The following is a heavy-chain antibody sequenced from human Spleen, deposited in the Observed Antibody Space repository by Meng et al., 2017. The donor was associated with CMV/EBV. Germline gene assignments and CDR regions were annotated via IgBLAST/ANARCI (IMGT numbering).Heavy chain of an antibody. Sequence: GESLKISCAASGFNFSHYEMNWVRQAPGKGLEWVSYISSSGTTTSYADSVKGRFTISRDTANKTLYLQMNSLKAEDTAVYYCARRIAAAGTVDYYYYYGMDVWGQGTTVTVSS. J-gene: IGHJ6*02. V-gene: IGHV3-48*03. CDR2: ISSSGTTT. CDR3: ARRIAAAGTVDYYYYYGMDV. CDR1: GFNFSHYE. D-gene: IGHD6-13*01.